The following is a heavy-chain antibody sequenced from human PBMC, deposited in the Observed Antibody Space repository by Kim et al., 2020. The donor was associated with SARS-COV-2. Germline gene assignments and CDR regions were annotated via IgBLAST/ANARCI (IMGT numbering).Heavy chain of an antibody. CDR2: ISGSGGST. J-gene: IGHJ6*02. V-gene: IGHV3-23*01. D-gene: IGHD6-19*01. Sequence: GGSLRLSCAASGFTFSSYAMSWVRQAPGKGLEWVSAISGSGGSTYYADSVKGRFTISRDNSKNTLYLQMNSLRAEDTAVYYCAKVVGIAVADLYYYYYGMDVWGQGTTVTISS. CDR3: AKVVGIAVADLYYYYYGMDV. CDR1: GFTFSSYA.